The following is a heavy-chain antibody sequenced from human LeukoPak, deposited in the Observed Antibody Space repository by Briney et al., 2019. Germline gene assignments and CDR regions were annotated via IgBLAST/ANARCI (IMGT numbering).Heavy chain of an antibody. Sequence: SETLSLTCVVSGGSISSGGYSWNWIRQPPGKGLEWIGYIYHSGNTYYNPSLKSRVTISVDRSKNQFSLKLSSVTAADTAVYYCVKDRGNHVTDYWGQGTLVTVSS. J-gene: IGHJ4*02. CDR2: IYHSGNT. CDR1: GGSISSGGYS. CDR3: VKDRGNHVTDY. D-gene: IGHD1-14*01. V-gene: IGHV4-30-2*01.